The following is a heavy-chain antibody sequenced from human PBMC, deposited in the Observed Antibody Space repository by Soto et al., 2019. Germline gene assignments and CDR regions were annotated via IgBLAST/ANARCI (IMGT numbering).Heavy chain of an antibody. J-gene: IGHJ5*02. CDR1: VGSVSGYF. D-gene: IGHD6-13*01. CDR3: AKVGRIAAAGTWFDP. Sequence: SETLSLTCTVSVGSVSGYFWSWIRQAPGREPELIAYIHYTGSTYYNPSLKSRVTISIDTSRNQFPLKVRSVNAADTAVYYCAKVGRIAAAGTWFDPWGQGILVTVSS. V-gene: IGHV4-59*02. CDR2: IHYTGST.